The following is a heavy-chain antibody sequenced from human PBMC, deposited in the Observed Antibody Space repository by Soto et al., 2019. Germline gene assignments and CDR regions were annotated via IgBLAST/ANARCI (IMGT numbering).Heavy chain of an antibody. CDR1: GGTFSSYA. D-gene: IGHD3-3*01. CDR3: ARAIDTRRFMECLLYRYYFDY. CDR2: IIPIFGTA. V-gene: IGHV1-69*05. J-gene: IGHJ4*02. Sequence: GASVKVSCKASGGTFSSYAISWVRQAPGQGLEWMGGIIPIFGTANYAQKFQGRVTMTRNTSISTAYMELSSLRSEDTAVYYCARAIDTRRFMECLLYRYYFDYWGQGTLVTLSS.